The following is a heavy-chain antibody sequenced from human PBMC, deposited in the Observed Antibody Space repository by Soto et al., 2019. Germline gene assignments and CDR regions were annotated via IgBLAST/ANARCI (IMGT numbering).Heavy chain of an antibody. CDR3: ATILVTGHWYFHV. D-gene: IGHD2-21*02. J-gene: IGHJ2*01. V-gene: IGHV3-23*01. Sequence: QLLESGGGLVQFGGSLRLSCAASGFTFSSYGMSWVRQVPGKGLEWVSSISNSGSLTYYADSVKGRCTISRDNSKNTLYLQMNSLRAEDTALYYCATILVTGHWYFHVCVRGTLVTVSS. CDR2: ISNSGSLT. CDR1: GFTFSSYG.